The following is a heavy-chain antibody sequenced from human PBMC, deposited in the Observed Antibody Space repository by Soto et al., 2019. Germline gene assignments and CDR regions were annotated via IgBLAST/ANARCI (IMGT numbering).Heavy chain of an antibody. Sequence: EVQLVESGGGLVQPGGSLRLSCAASGFAFSSYWMSWVRQAPGKGLEWVANIKQDGSEKYYVDSVKGRFTISRDNAKNSLYLQMNSLRAEDTAVYYCARDTYCISTSCYDYWGQGTLVTVSS. CDR2: IKQDGSEK. J-gene: IGHJ4*02. V-gene: IGHV3-7*01. CDR1: GFAFSSYW. D-gene: IGHD2-2*01. CDR3: ARDTYCISTSCYDY.